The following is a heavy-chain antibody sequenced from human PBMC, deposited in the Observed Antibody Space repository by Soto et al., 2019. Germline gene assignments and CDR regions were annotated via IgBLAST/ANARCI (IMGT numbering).Heavy chain of an antibody. J-gene: IGHJ6*02. CDR1: GFTFSSYG. D-gene: IGHD3-10*01. Sequence: GGSQRLSCAASGFTFSSYGMHWVRQAPGKGLEWVAVISYDGSNKYYADSVKGRFTISRDNSKNTLYLQMNSLRAEDTAVYYCAKDLLPVRITMVRDVYYYGMDVWGQGTTVTVSS. V-gene: IGHV3-30*18. CDR2: ISYDGSNK. CDR3: AKDLLPVRITMVRDVYYYGMDV.